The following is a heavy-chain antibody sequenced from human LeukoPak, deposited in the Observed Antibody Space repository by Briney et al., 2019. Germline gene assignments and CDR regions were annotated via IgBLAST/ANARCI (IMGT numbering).Heavy chain of an antibody. CDR3: ATSNYDYVWGSYRYEPLDY. CDR1: GYSFTSYW. J-gene: IGHJ4*02. Sequence: GESLQISCQGSGYSFTSYWIGWVRQMPGKGLEWMGIIYPGDSGTRYSPSFQGQVTISADKSISTAYLQWSSLKASDTAMYYCATSNYDYVWGSYRYEPLDYWGQGTLVTVSS. D-gene: IGHD3-16*02. CDR2: IYPGDSGT. V-gene: IGHV5-51*01.